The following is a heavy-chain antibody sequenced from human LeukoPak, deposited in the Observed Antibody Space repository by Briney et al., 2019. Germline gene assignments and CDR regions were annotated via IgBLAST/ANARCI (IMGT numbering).Heavy chain of an antibody. V-gene: IGHV3-23*01. J-gene: IGHJ4*02. Sequence: GGSLRLSCAASGFTFSSYAMSWVRQAPGKGLEWVSAISGSGGSTYYADSVKGRFTISRANSKNTLYLQMNSLRAEDTAVYYCAKPLHYYGSGSYDYWGQGTLVTVSS. CDR2: ISGSGGST. CDR3: AKPLHYYGSGSYDY. CDR1: GFTFSSYA. D-gene: IGHD3-10*01.